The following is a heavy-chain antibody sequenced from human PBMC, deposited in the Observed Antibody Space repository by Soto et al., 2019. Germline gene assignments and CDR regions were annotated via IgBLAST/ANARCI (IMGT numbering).Heavy chain of an antibody. J-gene: IGHJ4*02. V-gene: IGHV3-23*01. D-gene: IGHD2-21*01. Sequence: PGGSLRLSCVASGFVFSDYAMSGVRQAPGKGLEWVSAISAGGVDTYYADSVKGRFTVSRANSKTTLYLQMNSLRAEDTAIYYCANVPIWCGGSSCYTEGFDSWGQVTLVTFSS. CDR2: ISAGGVDT. CDR1: GFVFSDYA. CDR3: ANVPIWCGGSSCYTEGFDS.